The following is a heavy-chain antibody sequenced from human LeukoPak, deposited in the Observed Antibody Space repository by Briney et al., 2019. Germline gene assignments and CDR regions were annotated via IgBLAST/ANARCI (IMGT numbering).Heavy chain of an antibody. CDR1: GYTFTGYY. V-gene: IGHV1-2*02. J-gene: IGHJ6*03. CDR3: ARDGIAAPREYYMDV. D-gene: IGHD6-6*01. Sequence: ASVKVSCKASGYTFTGYYMHWVRQAPGQGLEWMGWINPNSGGTNYARKFQGRVTMTRDTSISTAYMELSRLRSDDTAVYYCARDGIAAPREYYMDVWGKGATVTVSS. CDR2: INPNSGGT.